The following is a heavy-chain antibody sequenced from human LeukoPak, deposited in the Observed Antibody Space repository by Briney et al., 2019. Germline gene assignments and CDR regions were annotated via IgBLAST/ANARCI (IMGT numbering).Heavy chain of an antibody. CDR2: INPNSGGT. V-gene: IGHV1-2*02. D-gene: IGHD3-10*01. CDR1: GYTFTGYY. J-gene: IGHJ5*02. CDR3: AAGLLWFGELETKRNNWFDP. Sequence: GASVKVSCKASGYTFTGYYMHWVRQAPGQGLEWMGWINPNSGGTNYAQKFQGRVTMTRDTSISTAYMELSRLRSDDTAVYYCAAGLLWFGELETKRNNWFDPWGQGTLVTVSS.